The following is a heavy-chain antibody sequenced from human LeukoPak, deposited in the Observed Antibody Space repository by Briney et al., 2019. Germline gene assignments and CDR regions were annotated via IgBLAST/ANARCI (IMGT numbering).Heavy chain of an antibody. V-gene: IGHV1-24*01. CDR1: GYTLTELS. CDR2: FDPEDGET. D-gene: IGHD3-22*01. CDR3: ATVDGYYSFDY. J-gene: IGHJ4*02. Sequence: GASVKVSCKVSGYTLTELSMHWVXXAPGKGLEWMGGFDPEDGETIYAQKXXXRVTMTEDXSTDTAYMELSSLRSEDTAVYYCATVDGYYSFDYWGQGTLVTVSS.